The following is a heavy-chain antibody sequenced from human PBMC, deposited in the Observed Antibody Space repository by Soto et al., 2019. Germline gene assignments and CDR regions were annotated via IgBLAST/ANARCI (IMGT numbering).Heavy chain of an antibody. J-gene: IGHJ4*02. CDR1: RGSINYSY. CDR2: IHYTETT. Sequence: QVLLQESGPGLVKPSETLSLTCTVSRGSINYSYWTWIRQPPGKRLEWIGYIHYTETTNYNPSLXGRVXMSVDTSNNQFSLKLSSVTAADTAVYYCARVANGGLFDYWGPGNMVTXSS. V-gene: IGHV4-59*01. CDR3: ARVANGGLFDY. D-gene: IGHD2-15*01.